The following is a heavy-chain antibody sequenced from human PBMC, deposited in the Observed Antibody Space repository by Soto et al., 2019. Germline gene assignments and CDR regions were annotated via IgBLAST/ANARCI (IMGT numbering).Heavy chain of an antibody. CDR1: GGSFSGYY. V-gene: IGHV4-34*01. CDR3: ARDILTGYYGLYYYYGMDV. D-gene: IGHD3-9*01. J-gene: IGHJ6*02. CDR2: INHSGST. Sequence: SETLSLTCAVYGGSFSGYYWSWIRQPPGKGLEWIGEINHSGSTNYNPSLKSRVTISVDTSKNQFSLKLSSVTAADTAVYYCARDILTGYYGLYYYYGMDVWGQGTTVTVSS.